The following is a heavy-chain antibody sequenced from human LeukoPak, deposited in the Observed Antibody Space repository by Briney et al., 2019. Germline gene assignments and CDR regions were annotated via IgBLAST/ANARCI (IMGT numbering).Heavy chain of an antibody. CDR3: ARGQGATVPLVGKNWFDP. D-gene: IGHD1-26*01. J-gene: IGHJ5*02. CDR2: VNESGGT. V-gene: IGHV4-34*01. Sequence: PSETLSLTCAVYIDFFSNYHWNWIRQTPTKGMEWIGEVNESGGTNISPSLRSRVILSVDTSKNQFSLKLISVTVADTAIYYCARGQGATVPLVGKNWFDPWGQGTRVIVSS. CDR1: IDFFSNYH.